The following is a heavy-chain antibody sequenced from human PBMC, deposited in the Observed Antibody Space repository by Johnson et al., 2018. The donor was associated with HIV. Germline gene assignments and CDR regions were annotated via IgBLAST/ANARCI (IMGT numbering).Heavy chain of an antibody. CDR2: LSYDGSNK. J-gene: IGHJ3*02. D-gene: IGHD3-16*02. V-gene: IGHV3-30*18. Sequence: QVQLVESGGGVVQPGRSLRLSCAASGFTFSSYGMHWVRQAPGKGLEWVAVLSYDGSNKYYADSVKGRFTISRDNSKNTLYLQMNSLRAEDTAVYYCAKVSRYDAFDIWGQGTMVTVSS. CDR3: AKVSRYDAFDI. CDR1: GFTFSSYG.